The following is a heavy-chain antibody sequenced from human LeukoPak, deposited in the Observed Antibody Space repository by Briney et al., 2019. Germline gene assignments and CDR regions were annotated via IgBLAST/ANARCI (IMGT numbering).Heavy chain of an antibody. J-gene: IGHJ6*03. CDR3: ARADYMDV. V-gene: IGHV4-39*07. CDR2: INHSGST. CDR1: GGSISSGSYY. Sequence: SETLSLTCTVSGGSISSGSYYWSWIRQPPGKGLEWIGEINHSGSTNYNPSLKSRVTISVDTSKNQFSLKLSSVTAADTAVYYCARADYMDVWGKGTTVTVSS.